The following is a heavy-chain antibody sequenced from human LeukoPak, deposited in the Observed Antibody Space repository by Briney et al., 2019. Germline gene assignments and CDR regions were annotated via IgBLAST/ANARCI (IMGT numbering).Heavy chain of an antibody. CDR1: GGSISSGGYY. J-gene: IGHJ3*02. V-gene: IGHV4-31*03. CDR2: IYYSGST. CDR3: ARDTGRGFDALDI. Sequence: PSETLSLTCTVSGGSISSGGYYWSWIRQHPGTGLEWIGYIYYSGSTYYNPSLKSRVTISVDTSKNQFSLKLSSVTAADTAVYYCARDTGRGFDALDIWGQGTMVTVSS. D-gene: IGHD1-1*01.